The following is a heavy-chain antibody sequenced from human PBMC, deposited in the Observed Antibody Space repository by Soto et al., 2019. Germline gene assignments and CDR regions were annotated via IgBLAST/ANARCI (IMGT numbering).Heavy chain of an antibody. V-gene: IGHV4-59*01. CDR3: ARVDIVATGSFDY. CDR2: IYYSGST. Sequence: QVQLQESGPGLVKPSETLSLTCTVSGGSISSYYWSWIRQPPGKGLEWIGYIYYSGSTNYNPSLKSRVNISLDTSKNQFSLKLSSVTAADTAVYYCARVDIVATGSFDYWGQGTLVTVSS. CDR1: GGSISSYY. J-gene: IGHJ4*02. D-gene: IGHD5-12*01.